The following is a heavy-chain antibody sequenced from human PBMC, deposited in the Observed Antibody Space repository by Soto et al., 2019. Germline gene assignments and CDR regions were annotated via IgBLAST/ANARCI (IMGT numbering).Heavy chain of an antibody. J-gene: IGHJ4*02. V-gene: IGHV4-59*01. CDR2: IHNGRST. CDR1: GDSLTHNY. Sequence: PSETLSLTCTVSGDSLTHNYWSLIRQPPGKGLEWLAYIHNGRSTNYNPSLMSRVSISLDTSKSQFSLNLNSVTAADTAVYYCARTLSGGFDYWGQGTLVTVSS. CDR3: ARTLSGGFDY.